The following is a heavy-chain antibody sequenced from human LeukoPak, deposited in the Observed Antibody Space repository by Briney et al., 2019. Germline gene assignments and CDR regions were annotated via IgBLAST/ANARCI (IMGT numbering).Heavy chain of an antibody. CDR3: ARGRTGYQLLPTKKNYSYYYVDV. CDR1: GESFSGYY. CDR2: VNHSGGT. Sequence: RPSETLSLTCDVYGESFSGYYWSWIRQPPGKGLEWIGEVNHSGGTNYNPSLKRRVTISLDTSKNQFSLKLSSVTAADTAMYFCARGRTGYQLLPTKKNYSYYYVDVWGKGTSVTVSS. V-gene: IGHV4-34*01. J-gene: IGHJ6*03. D-gene: IGHD2-2*01.